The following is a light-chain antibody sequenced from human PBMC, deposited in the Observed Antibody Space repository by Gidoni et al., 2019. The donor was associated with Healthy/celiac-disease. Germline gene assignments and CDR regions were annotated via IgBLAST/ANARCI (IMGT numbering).Light chain of an antibody. J-gene: IGKJ1*01. CDR3: QQYGSSLTWT. V-gene: IGKV3-20*01. CDR2: GAS. Sequence: EIVLTQSPGTLSLSPGERATLSCRASQSVSSSYLAWYQQKPGQAPRLLIDGASSRATGIPDRFSGSGSGTDFTLTISRLEPEDCAVYYCQQYGSSLTWTFGQGTKVEIK. CDR1: QSVSSSY.